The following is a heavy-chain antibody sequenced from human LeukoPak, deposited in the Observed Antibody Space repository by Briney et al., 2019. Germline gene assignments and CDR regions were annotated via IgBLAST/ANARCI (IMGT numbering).Heavy chain of an antibody. J-gene: IGHJ6*02. D-gene: IGHD2-15*01. Sequence: GGSLRLSCAASGFTFSSYWMHWVRQAPGKGLVWVSRINSDGSSTSYADSVKGRFTISRDNAKNTLYLQMNSLRAEDTAVYYCARDTPLCSGGSCYPNLTFYYYYYYGMDVWGQGTTVTVSS. CDR1: GFTFSSYW. CDR2: INSDGSST. V-gene: IGHV3-74*01. CDR3: ARDTPLCSGGSCYPNLTFYYYYYYGMDV.